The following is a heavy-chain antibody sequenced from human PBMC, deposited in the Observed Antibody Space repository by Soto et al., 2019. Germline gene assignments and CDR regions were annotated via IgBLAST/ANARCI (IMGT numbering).Heavy chain of an antibody. J-gene: IGHJ5*02. D-gene: IGHD3-3*01. Sequence: SETLSLTCTVSGGSMSSHSWTWIRQSPGKGLEWIGYVNYNGNTNYNPALKSRVTISVDTSKKQFSLKLRAVTAADTAVYYCARGLTSADPWGQGTLVTVSS. V-gene: IGHV4-59*11. CDR1: GGSMSSHS. CDR2: VNYNGNT. CDR3: ARGLTSADP.